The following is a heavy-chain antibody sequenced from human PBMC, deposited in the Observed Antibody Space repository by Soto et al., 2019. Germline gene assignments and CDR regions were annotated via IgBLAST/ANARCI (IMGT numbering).Heavy chain of an antibody. J-gene: IGHJ4*02. CDR3: ARGLDSSGWYRRYYFDY. CDR2: INHSGST. D-gene: IGHD6-19*01. CDR1: VGSFSGYY. Sequence: AETLSLTCAVNVGSFSGYYWSWIRQPPGKGLEWIGEINHSGSTNYNPSLKSRVTISLDTSKNQFSLKLSSVTAADTAVYYCARGLDSSGWYRRYYFDYWGQGTLVTVSS. V-gene: IGHV4-34*01.